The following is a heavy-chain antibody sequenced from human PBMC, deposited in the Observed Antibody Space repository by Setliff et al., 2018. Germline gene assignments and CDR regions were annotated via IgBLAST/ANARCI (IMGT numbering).Heavy chain of an antibody. Sequence: SETPVLTCAVYGGSFSGYYWSWIRQPPGKRLEWIGEIIHSGSTNYNPSLKGRVTISMDTSRNQFSLKVLSVTAADTAVYYCARSFSRSGKFLLDYWGQGALVTVSS. V-gene: IGHV4-34*12. D-gene: IGHD1-26*01. J-gene: IGHJ4*02. CDR3: ARSFSRSGKFLLDY. CDR2: IIHSGST. CDR1: GGSFSGYY.